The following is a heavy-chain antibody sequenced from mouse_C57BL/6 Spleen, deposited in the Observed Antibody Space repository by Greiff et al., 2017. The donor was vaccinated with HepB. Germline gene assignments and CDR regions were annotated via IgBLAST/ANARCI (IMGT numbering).Heavy chain of an antibody. CDR1: GYTFTSYW. CDR3: ARGGGYSNYGFDY. V-gene: IGHV1-69*01. Sequence: QVQLQQPGAELVMPGASVKLSCKASGYTFTSYWMHWVKQRPGQGLEWIGEIDPSDSYTNYNQKFKGKSTLTVDKSSSTAYMQLSSLTSEDSAVYYCARGGGYSNYGFDYWGQGTTLTVSS. D-gene: IGHD2-5*01. CDR2: IDPSDSYT. J-gene: IGHJ2*01.